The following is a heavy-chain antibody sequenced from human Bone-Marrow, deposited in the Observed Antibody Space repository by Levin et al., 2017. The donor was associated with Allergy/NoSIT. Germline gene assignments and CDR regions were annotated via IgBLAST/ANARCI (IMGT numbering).Heavy chain of an antibody. D-gene: IGHD3-3*01. J-gene: IGHJ4*02. CDR2: IKHDGSEK. V-gene: IGHV3-7*01. CDR3: AGYDFWTNYPTGD. CDR1: GFTFSSHW. Sequence: RAGGSLRLSCAASGFTFSSHWMTWVRQAPGKGLEWVANIKHDGSEKYYVDSVKGRFTISRDNAKNSLYLQMNSLRAEDTAVYYCAGYDFWTNYPTGDWGQGTLVTVSS.